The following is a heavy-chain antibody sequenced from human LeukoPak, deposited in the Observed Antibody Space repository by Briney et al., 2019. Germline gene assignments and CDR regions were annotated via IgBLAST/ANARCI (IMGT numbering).Heavy chain of an antibody. V-gene: IGHV4-59*08. CDR2: IYYSGST. Sequence: SETLSLTCTVSGGSISSYYWSWIRQPPGEGLEWIGYIYYSGSTNYNPSLKSRVTISVDTSKNQFSLKLSSVTAADTAVYYCARLGDGYNGNWGQGTLVTVSS. J-gene: IGHJ4*02. CDR1: GGSISSYY. D-gene: IGHD5-24*01. CDR3: ARLGDGYNGN.